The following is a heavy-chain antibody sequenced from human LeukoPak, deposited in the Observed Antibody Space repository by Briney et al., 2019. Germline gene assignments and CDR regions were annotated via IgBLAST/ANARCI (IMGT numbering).Heavy chain of an antibody. CDR3: AKDGGNYYDTAGNHLMRSYMDV. J-gene: IGHJ6*04. CDR1: GFTFSSYG. D-gene: IGHD3-22*01. Sequence: GGSLRLSCATSGFTFSSYGMHWVRQVPGKGLEWVTVISHDAKSTYHVDSVKGRFTISRDNSKNTLYLQMNSLRAEDTAVYYCAKDGGNYYDTAGNHLMRSYMDVWGKGTAVTISS. V-gene: IGHV3-30*18. CDR2: ISHDAKST.